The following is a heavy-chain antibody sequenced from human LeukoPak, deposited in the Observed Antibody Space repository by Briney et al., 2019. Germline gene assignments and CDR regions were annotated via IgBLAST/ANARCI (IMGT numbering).Heavy chain of an antibody. J-gene: IGHJ4*02. CDR3: ARADGGNSGYFDY. Sequence: SETLSLTCTVSGDSISSHYWSWIRQPPGKGLEWIGYIYHSGSTYYNPSLKSRVTISVDRSKNQFSLKLSSVTAADTAVYYCARADGGNSGYFDYWGQGTLVTVSS. CDR1: GDSISSHY. V-gene: IGHV4-59*11. D-gene: IGHD4-23*01. CDR2: IYHSGST.